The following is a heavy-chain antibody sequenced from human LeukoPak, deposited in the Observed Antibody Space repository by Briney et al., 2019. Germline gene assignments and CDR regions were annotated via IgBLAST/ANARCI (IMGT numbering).Heavy chain of an antibody. CDR1: GFTFDDYA. CDR3: AKDRSSYYGSGSPLDY. V-gene: IGHV3-9*01. CDR2: ISWNSGSI. J-gene: IGHJ4*02. Sequence: GGSLRLSCAASGFTFDDYAMHWVRQAPGKGLEWVSGISWNSGSIGYADSVKGRFTISRDNAKNSLYLQMNSLRAEDTALYYCAKDRSSYYGSGSPLDYWGQGTLVTVSS. D-gene: IGHD3-10*01.